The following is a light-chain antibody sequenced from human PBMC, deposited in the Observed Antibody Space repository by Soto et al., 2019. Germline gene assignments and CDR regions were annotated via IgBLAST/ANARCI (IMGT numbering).Light chain of an antibody. CDR1: QSVSSN. CDR2: GAS. CDR3: QQYNNWPRT. V-gene: IGKV3-15*01. J-gene: IGKJ1*01. Sequence: EIVMTQSPATLSVSPGERATLSCRASQSVSSNLAWYQQKPGQAPRLLIYGASTRATGIPARFSGSGSGTEVTLTISSLQSEDFAVDYCQQYNNWPRTFGQGTKVDIK.